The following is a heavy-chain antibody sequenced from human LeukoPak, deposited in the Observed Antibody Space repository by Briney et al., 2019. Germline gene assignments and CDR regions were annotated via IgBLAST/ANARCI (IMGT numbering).Heavy chain of an antibody. CDR3: ASYYGGNSGWFDP. CDR1: GGSISSYY. CDR2: IYYSGST. V-gene: IGHV4-59*01. D-gene: IGHD4-23*01. J-gene: IGHJ5*02. Sequence: PSETLSLTCTVSGGSISSYYWSWIRQPPGKGLEWIGYIYYSGSTNYNPSLKSRVTISVDTSKNQSSLKLSSVTAADTAVYYCASYYGGNSGWFDPWGQGTLVTVSS.